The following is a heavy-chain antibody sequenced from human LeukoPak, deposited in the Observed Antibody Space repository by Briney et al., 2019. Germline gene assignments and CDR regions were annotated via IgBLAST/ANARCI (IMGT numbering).Heavy chain of an antibody. CDR1: RYTFTSYG. D-gene: IGHD3-22*01. J-gene: IGHJ6*03. V-gene: IGHV1-18*01. CDR3: ARLYYYDSSGYYYNYYYYYMDV. Sequence: ASVKVSCKASRYTFTSYGISWVRQAPGQGLEWMGWISAYNGNTNYAQKLQGRVTMTTDTSTSTAYMELRSLRSDDTAVYYCARLYYYDSSGYYYNYYYYYMDVWGKGTTVTVSS. CDR2: ISAYNGNT.